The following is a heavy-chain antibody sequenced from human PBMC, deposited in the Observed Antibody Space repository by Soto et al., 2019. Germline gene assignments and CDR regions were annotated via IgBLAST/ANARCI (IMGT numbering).Heavy chain of an antibody. CDR1: GGTFSSYA. CDR2: IIPIFGTA. D-gene: IGHD5-12*01. V-gene: IGHV1-69*13. CDR3: ARFIVDTEYYYYGMDV. J-gene: IGHJ6*02. Sequence: ASVKVSCKASGGTFSSYAISWVRQAPGQGLEWMGGIIPIFGTANYAQKFQGRVTITADESTSTAYMELSSLRSDDTAVYYCARFIVDTEYYYYGMDVWGQGTRVTVSS.